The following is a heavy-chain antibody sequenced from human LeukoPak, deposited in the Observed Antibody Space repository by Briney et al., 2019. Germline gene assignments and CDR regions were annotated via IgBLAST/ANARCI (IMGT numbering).Heavy chain of an antibody. J-gene: IGHJ4*02. CDR1: GFTFSSYA. Sequence: GGSLRLSCAASGFTFSSYAMSWVRQAPGKGLEWVSAISGSGGGTYYADSVKGRFTISRDNSKNTLYLQMNSLRAEDTAVYYCARARDSSSWFSSDYWGQGTLVTVSS. CDR2: ISGSGGGT. V-gene: IGHV3-23*01. CDR3: ARARDSSSWFSSDY. D-gene: IGHD6-13*01.